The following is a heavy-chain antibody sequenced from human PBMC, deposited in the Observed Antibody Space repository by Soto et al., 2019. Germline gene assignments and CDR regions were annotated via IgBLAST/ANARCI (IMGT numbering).Heavy chain of an antibody. J-gene: IGHJ4*02. D-gene: IGHD6-13*01. CDR1: GGSISSYY. CDR3: AREVPGIAAADY. CDR2: IYYSGST. Sequence: PSETLSLTCTVSGGSISSYYWSWIRQPPGKGLEWIGYIYYSGSTNYNPSLKSRVTISVDTSKNQFSLKLSSVTAADTAVYYCAREVPGIAAADYWGQGTLVTVSS. V-gene: IGHV4-59*01.